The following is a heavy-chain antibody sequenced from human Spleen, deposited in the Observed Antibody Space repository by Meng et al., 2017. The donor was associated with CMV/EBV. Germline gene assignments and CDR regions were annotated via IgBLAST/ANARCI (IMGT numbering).Heavy chain of an antibody. CDR1: GFTFSSYE. D-gene: IGHD5-12*01. CDR2: TSSSGSTI. J-gene: IGHJ4*02. CDR3: AAGGYSGYDYLPFGY. V-gene: IGHV3-48*03. Sequence: GESLKISCAASGFTFSSYEMNWVRQAPGKGLEWVSYTSSSGSTIYYADSVKGRFTISRDNAKNSLYLQMNSLRAEDTAVYYCAAGGYSGYDYLPFGYWGQGTLVTVSS.